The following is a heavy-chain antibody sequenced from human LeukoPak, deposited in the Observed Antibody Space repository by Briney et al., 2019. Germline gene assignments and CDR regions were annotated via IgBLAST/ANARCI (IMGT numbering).Heavy chain of an antibody. V-gene: IGHV1-18*01. J-gene: IGHJ4*02. Sequence: ASVKVSCKATGYAFTSYGISWVRQAPGQGLEWMGWISAYNGNTNYAQKLQGRVTMTTDTSTSTAYMELRSLRSDDTAVYYCARDPIVGDTIDYWGQGTLVTVSS. D-gene: IGHD1-26*01. CDR2: ISAYNGNT. CDR3: ARDPIVGDTIDY. CDR1: GYAFTSYG.